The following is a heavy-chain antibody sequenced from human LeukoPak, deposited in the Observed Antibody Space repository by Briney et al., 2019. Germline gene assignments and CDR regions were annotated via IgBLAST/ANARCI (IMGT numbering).Heavy chain of an antibody. CDR3: AKDLLRAAAGTALHYYYMDV. CDR1: GFTFSSYG. Sequence: GGSLRLSCAASGFTFSSYGMHWVRQAPGKGLEWVAVISYDGSNKYYADSVKGRFTISRDNSKNTLYLQMNSLRAEDTAVYYCAKDLLRAAAGTALHYYYMDVWGKGTTVTVSS. CDR2: ISYDGSNK. J-gene: IGHJ6*03. D-gene: IGHD6-13*01. V-gene: IGHV3-30*18.